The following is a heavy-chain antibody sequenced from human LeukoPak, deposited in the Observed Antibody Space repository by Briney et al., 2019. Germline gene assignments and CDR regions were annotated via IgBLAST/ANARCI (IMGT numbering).Heavy chain of an antibody. V-gene: IGHV4-59*12. CDR3: ARGSAVRRKYYFDY. J-gene: IGHJ4*02. Sequence: PSETLSLTCTVSGGSISSYYWSWIRQPPGKGLEWIGYIYYSGSTNYNPSLKSRVTISVDTSKNQFSLKLSSVTAADTAVYYCARGSAVRRKYYFDYWGQGTLVTVSS. D-gene: IGHD6-6*01. CDR1: GGSISSYY. CDR2: IYYSGST.